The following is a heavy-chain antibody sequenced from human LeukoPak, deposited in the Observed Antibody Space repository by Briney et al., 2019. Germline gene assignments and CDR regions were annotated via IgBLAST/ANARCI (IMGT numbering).Heavy chain of an antibody. D-gene: IGHD3-16*01. CDR1: TFTSXD. Sequence: TFTSXDXXXVRQATXQGLEWLGFMNPNSGNTGYAQKFQGRVIMTSDTSITTAYMELSSLTSEDTAVYYCTRVPRESYAHWGQGTLVTVSS. J-gene: IGHJ4*02. CDR3: TRVPRESYAH. CDR2: MNPNSGNT. V-gene: IGHV1-8*01.